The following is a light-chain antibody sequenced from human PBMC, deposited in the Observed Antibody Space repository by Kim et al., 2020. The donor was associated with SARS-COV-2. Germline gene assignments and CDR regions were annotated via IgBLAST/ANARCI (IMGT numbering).Light chain of an antibody. CDR1: SGSVSTSYY. CDR2: STN. V-gene: IGLV8-61*01. CDR3: VLYMGSGIRV. J-gene: IGLJ3*02. Sequence: QTVVTQEPSFSVSPGGTVTLTCGLSSGSVSTSYYPSWYQQTPGQAPRTLIYSTNTRSSGVPDRFSGSILGNKAALIITGAQADDESDYYCVLYMGSGIRVFGGGTQLTVL.